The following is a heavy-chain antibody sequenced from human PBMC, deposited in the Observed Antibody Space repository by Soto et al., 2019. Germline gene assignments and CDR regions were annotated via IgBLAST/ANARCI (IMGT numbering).Heavy chain of an antibody. CDR2: INAGNGNT. V-gene: IGHV1-3*05. J-gene: IGHJ6*02. CDR1: GYTFTNYA. CDR3: ARDPSYYGMDV. Sequence: QVQVVQSGAEEKKPGASVKVSCKASGYTFTNYAMHWVRQAPGQRREWMGWINAGNGNTKYSQKLQGRVTITRDTSASTAYMELSSLRSEDTAVYYCARDPSYYGMDVWGQGTTVTLSS.